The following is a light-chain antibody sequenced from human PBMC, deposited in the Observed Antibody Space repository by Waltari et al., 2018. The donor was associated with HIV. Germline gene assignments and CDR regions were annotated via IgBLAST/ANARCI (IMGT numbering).Light chain of an antibody. CDR2: QNR. J-gene: IGLJ3*02. CDR3: QSYETTTHKWV. V-gene: IGLV6-57*03. CDR1: SGSIVTSY. Sequence: NFMLTQPQSVSESPGKTITISCTRSSGSIVTSYVQWYRQRPGRAPATGIYQNRQRSSGVPYRFSGSIDSSSNSASLTISGLTTEDEADYYCQSYETTTHKWVFGGGTKLTVL.